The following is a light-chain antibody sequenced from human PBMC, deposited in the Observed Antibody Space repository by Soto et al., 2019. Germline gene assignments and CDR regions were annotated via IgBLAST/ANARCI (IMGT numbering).Light chain of an antibody. CDR2: DAS. V-gene: IGKV1-33*01. J-gene: IGKJ1*01. CDR1: QDISNY. CDR3: QQYDNLPWT. Sequence: DIQMTQSPSSLSASVGDRVTITCQASQDISNYLNWYQQKPGKAPKLLIYDASNLETGVPSRVSGSGSGTAFTFTISSLQPEDIATYYCQQYDNLPWTFGQGTKVEIK.